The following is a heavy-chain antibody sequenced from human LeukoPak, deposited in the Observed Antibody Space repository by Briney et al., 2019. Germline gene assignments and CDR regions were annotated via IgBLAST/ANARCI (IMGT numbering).Heavy chain of an antibody. Sequence: PSETLSLTCIVSGGSISSGSYYWSWIRQPAGKGLEWIGRIYTSGSTNYNPSLKSRVTISVDTSKNQFSLKLSSVTAADTAVYYCARDQSGYAYFDYWGQGTLVTVSS. J-gene: IGHJ4*02. CDR3: ARDQSGYAYFDY. D-gene: IGHD5-12*01. V-gene: IGHV4-61*02. CDR1: GGSISSGSYY. CDR2: IYTSGST.